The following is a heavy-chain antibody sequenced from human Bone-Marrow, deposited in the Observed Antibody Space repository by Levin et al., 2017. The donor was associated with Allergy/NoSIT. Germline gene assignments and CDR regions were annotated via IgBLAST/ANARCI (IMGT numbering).Heavy chain of an antibody. CDR2: MNIISEGGTA. J-gene: IGHJ4*02. CDR1: GFTFSKAW. CDR3: VSDEWEHRTNLGLHF. Sequence: GESLKISCAASGFTFSKAWMSWVRQAPGKGLEWVGRMNIISEGGTAKYAAPVKDRFTISRDDSKNTVYLQMNTVTTEDTAIYYCVSDEWEHRTNLGLHFWGQGTLVTVSS. V-gene: IGHV3-15*01. D-gene: IGHD1-26*01.